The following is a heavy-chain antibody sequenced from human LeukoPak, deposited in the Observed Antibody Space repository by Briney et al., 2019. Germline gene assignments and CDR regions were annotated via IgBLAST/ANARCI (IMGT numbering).Heavy chain of an antibody. J-gene: IGHJ5*02. D-gene: IGHD1-7*01. CDR1: GFTFSSYA. V-gene: IGHV3-23*01. CDR3: AKDLVRRTWFDP. Sequence: GGSLRLSCAASGFTFSSYAVSWVRQAPGKGLEWVSAISGSGGSTYYADSVKGRFTISRDNSKNTLYLQMNSLRAEDTAVYYCAKDLVRRTWFDPWGQGTLVTVSS. CDR2: ISGSGGST.